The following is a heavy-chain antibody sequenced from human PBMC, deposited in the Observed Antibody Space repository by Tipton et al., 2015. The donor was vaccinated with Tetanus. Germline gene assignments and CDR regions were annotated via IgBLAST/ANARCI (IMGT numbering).Heavy chain of an antibody. J-gene: IGHJ5*01. CDR2: ISGTGSTI. CDR1: GFTFSSYN. CDR3: ARDFRPIFGVAHPFDS. V-gene: IGHV3-48*02. Sequence: SLRLSCAASGFTFSSYNVNWVRQAPGKGLEWVSYISGTGSTIDYADSVKGRFTISRDNAKNSLYLQMNGLRDDDTAVYFCARDFRPIFGVAHPFDSWGQGTLVTVSS. D-gene: IGHD3-3*01.